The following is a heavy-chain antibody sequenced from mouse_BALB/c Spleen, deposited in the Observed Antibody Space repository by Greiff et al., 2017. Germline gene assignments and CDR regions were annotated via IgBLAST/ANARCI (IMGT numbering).Heavy chain of an antibody. V-gene: IGHV1-82*01. CDR3: SSYRYDAYAMDY. CDR2: IYPGDGDT. Sequence: VQLHQSGPELVKPGASVKISCKASGYAFSSSWMNWVKQRPGQGLEWIGRIYPGDGDTYYNGKFKGKATLTADKSSSTAYMQLSSLTSVDSTVYYCSSYRYDAYAMDYWGQGTSVTVSS. D-gene: IGHD2-14*01. J-gene: IGHJ4*01. CDR1: GYAFSSSW.